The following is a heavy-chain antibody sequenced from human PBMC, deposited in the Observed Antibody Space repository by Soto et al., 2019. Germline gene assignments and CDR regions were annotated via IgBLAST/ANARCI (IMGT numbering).Heavy chain of an antibody. CDR1: GGSISIYY. V-gene: IGHV4-59*01. J-gene: IGHJ4*02. CDR2: IYYSGST. Sequence: SETLSLTCTVSGGSISIYYWSWIRQPPGKGLEWIGYIYYSGSTNYNPSLKSRVTISVDTSKNQFSLKLSSVTAADTAVYYCARVPVADTYYFDYWGQGTLVTVSS. D-gene: IGHD6-19*01. CDR3: ARVPVADTYYFDY.